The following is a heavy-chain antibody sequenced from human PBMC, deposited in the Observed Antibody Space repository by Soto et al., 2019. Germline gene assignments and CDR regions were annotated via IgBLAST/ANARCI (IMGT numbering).Heavy chain of an antibody. Sequence: GASVKVSCKTSGYTFTRNGISWVRQAPGQGLEWMGWISPKSGNIKYAQKLQGRVIMTTDTSTSTAYMELRSLRSDDPAVYYCVKDRDSNSWPSRDVWGPGTTVTVSS. CDR2: ISPKSGNI. V-gene: IGHV1-18*01. D-gene: IGHD3-22*01. CDR3: VKDRDSNSWPSRDV. CDR1: GYTFTRNG. J-gene: IGHJ6*02.